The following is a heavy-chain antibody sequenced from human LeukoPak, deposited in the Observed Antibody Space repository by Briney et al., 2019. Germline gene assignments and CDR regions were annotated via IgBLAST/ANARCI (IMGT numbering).Heavy chain of an antibody. CDR1: GGSISSSTYY. D-gene: IGHD5-12*01. J-gene: IGHJ5*02. CDR2: IYYSGNT. Sequence: SETLSLTCTVSGGSISSSTYYWGWIRQPPGKGLEWIGSIYYSGNTYYNPSLKSRITISVDTSKNQFSLKLTSVTAADAAVYYCARDLGYSGFDWAPWGQGTLVTVSS. V-gene: IGHV4-39*07. CDR3: ARDLGYSGFDWAP.